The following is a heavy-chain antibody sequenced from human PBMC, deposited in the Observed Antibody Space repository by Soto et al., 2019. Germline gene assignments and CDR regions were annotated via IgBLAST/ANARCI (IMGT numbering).Heavy chain of an antibody. CDR2: IYYSGST. J-gene: IGHJ5*02. CDR1: GGSIRSGDYY. CDR3: AREDRYSYGINWFDP. D-gene: IGHD5-18*01. Sequence: LCGGSIRSGDYYWSWIRQPPGKGLEWIGYIYYSGSTYYNPSLKSRVTISVDTSKNQFSLKLSSVTAADTAVYYCAREDRYSYGINWFDPWGQGTLVTVSS. V-gene: IGHV4-30-4*01.